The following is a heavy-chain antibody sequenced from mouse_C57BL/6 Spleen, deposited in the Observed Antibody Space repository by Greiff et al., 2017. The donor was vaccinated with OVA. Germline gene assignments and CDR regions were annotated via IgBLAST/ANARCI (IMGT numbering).Heavy chain of an antibody. CDR3: ARHENWDGYFDV. D-gene: IGHD4-1*01. V-gene: IGHV5-12*01. CDR2: ISNGGGST. CDR1: GFTFSDYY. J-gene: IGHJ1*03. Sequence: EVQGVESGGGLVQPGGSLKLSCAASGFTFSDYYLYWVRQTPEKRLEWVAYISNGGGSTYYPDTVKGRFTISRDNAKNTLYLQMSRLKSEDTAMYYCARHENWDGYFDVWGTGTTVTVSS.